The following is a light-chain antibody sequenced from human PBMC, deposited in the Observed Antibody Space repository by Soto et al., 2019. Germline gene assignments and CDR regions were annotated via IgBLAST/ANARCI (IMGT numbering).Light chain of an antibody. CDR1: QSISSW. CDR2: DAS. CDR3: QHYNSYSLRT. J-gene: IGKJ1*01. Sequence: DIQMTQSPSTLSASVGDRVTITCRASQSISSWLAWYQQKPGKAPKLLIYDASGLESGVPSRFSGSGSGTEFTLTISSLQPDDFATYYCQHYNSYSLRTFGQGTKVEIK. V-gene: IGKV1-5*01.